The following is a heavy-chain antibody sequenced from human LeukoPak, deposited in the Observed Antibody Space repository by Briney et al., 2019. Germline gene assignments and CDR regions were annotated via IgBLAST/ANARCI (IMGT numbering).Heavy chain of an antibody. Sequence: GGSLRLSCVASGFPFSSYWVHWVRQVPGKGLVWVSRINSDGSNTVYADSVKGRFTISRDNVKNTLYLQMNSLRAEDTAVYYCVRTTGWPDGWGQGTLVTVSS. CDR1: GFPFSSYW. CDR3: VRTTGWPDG. CDR2: INSDGSNT. J-gene: IGHJ4*02. V-gene: IGHV3-74*01. D-gene: IGHD6-19*01.